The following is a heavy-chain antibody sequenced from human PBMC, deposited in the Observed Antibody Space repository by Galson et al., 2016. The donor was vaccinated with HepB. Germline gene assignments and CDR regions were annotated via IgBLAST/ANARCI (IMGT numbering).Heavy chain of an antibody. CDR2: IKRKTDGWTT. V-gene: IGHV3-15*01. Sequence: SLRLSCAASGFTFSDAWMNWVRQAPGKGLEWVGRIKRKTDGWTTGYAAPVEGRFTIPRDDSTNTLYLQMNNLKNEDTAVYYCTTYYGNILTAYRWFDPWGQGTLVTVSS. J-gene: IGHJ5*02. CDR3: TTYYGNILTAYRWFDP. D-gene: IGHD3-9*01. CDR1: GFTFSDAW.